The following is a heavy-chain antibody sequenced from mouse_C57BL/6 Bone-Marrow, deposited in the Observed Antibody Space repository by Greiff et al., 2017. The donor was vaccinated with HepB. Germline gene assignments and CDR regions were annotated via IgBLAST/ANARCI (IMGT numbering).Heavy chain of an antibody. D-gene: IGHD1-1*01. CDR1: GYTFTSYW. Sequence: QVQLQQPGAELVRPGTSVKLSCKASGYTFTSYWMHWVKQRPGQGLEWIGVIDPSDSYTNYNQKFKGKATLTVDTSSSTAYMQLSSLTSEDSAVYYCARDYYGSRGRNDAMGYWGQGTSVTVSS. CDR3: ARDYYGSRGRNDAMGY. V-gene: IGHV1-59*01. J-gene: IGHJ4*01. CDR2: IDPSDSYT.